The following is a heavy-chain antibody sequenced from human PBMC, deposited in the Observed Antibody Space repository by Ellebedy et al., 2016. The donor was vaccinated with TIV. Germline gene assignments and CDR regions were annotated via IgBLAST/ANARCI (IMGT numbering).Heavy chain of an antibody. CDR2: ISAYNGNT. J-gene: IGHJ4*02. CDR1: GGTFSSYA. CDR3: ARGAHVSGWRGFVDY. V-gene: IGHV1-18*01. D-gene: IGHD3-16*01. Sequence: ASVKVSXXASGGTFSSYAISWVRQAPGQGLEWMGWISAYNGNTNYAQKLQGRVTMTTDTSTSTAYMELRSLRSDDTAVYYCARGAHVSGWRGFVDYWGQGTLVTVSS.